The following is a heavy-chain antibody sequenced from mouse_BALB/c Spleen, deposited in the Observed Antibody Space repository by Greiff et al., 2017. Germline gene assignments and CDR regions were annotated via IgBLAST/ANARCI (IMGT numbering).Heavy chain of an antibody. CDR1: GFNIKDTY. D-gene: IGHD1-2*01. CDR3: AITTATGGLAY. J-gene: IGHJ3*01. CDR2: IDPANGNT. V-gene: IGHV14-3*02. Sequence: VQLQQSGAELVKPGASVKLSCTASGFNIKDTYMHWVKQRPEQGLEWIGRIDPANGNTKYDPKFQGKATITADTSSNTAYLQLSSLTSEDTAVYYCAITTATGGLAYWGQGTLVTVSA.